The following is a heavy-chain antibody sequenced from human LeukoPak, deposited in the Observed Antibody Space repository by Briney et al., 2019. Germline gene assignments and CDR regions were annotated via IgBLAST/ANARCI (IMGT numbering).Heavy chain of an antibody. CDR3: ARGARWYHPNPPNY. CDR2: IYSSGST. CDR1: GGSISSGNYY. D-gene: IGHD4-23*01. J-gene: IGHJ4*02. Sequence: SQTLSLTCTVSGGSISSGNYYWSWIRQPAGKGLEWIGRIYSSGSTNYSPSLKSRVTISVDTSKNQFSLKLSSVTAADTAVYYCARGARWYHPNPPNYWGQGTLVTVSS. V-gene: IGHV4-61*02.